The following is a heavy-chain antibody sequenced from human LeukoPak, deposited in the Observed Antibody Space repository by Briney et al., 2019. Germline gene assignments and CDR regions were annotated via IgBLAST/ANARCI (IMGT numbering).Heavy chain of an antibody. J-gene: IGHJ4*02. CDR2: IKEDGSKR. Sequence: GGSLRLSCAASGFSFNNYWMHWVRQAPGKGLEWVANIKEDGSKRHYVDSVKGRFSISRDNAKNSLYLQMDSLRVEDTAVYYCAKLPGRAADYWGQGTLVTVSS. CDR1: GFSFNNYW. CDR3: AKLPGRAADY. V-gene: IGHV3-7*03.